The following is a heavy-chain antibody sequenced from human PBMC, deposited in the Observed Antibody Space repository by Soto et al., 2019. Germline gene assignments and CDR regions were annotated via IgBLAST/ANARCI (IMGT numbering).Heavy chain of an antibody. V-gene: IGHV3-48*01. D-gene: IGHD3-3*01. CDR3: ASCDFWSGYYIDY. CDR1: GFTFSSYI. CDR2: ISSSSSTI. J-gene: IGHJ4*02. Sequence: GGSLRLSCAASGFTFSSYIMNWVRQAPGKGLEWVSYISSSSSTIYYADSVKGRFTISRGNAKNSLYLQMNSLRAEDTAVYYCASCDFWSGYYIDYWGQGTLVTVSS.